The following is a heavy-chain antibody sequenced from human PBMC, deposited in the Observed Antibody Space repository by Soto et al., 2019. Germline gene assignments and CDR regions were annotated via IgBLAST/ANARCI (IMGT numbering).Heavy chain of an antibody. V-gene: IGHV1-18*01. CDR3: AREAYCSGGSCYSVHFQH. D-gene: IGHD2-15*01. CDR1: GYTFTSYG. J-gene: IGHJ1*01. Sequence: GASVKVSCKASGYTFTSYGISWVRQAPGQGLEWMGWISAYNGNTNYAQKLQGRVTMTTDTSTSTAYMELRSLRSDGTAVYYCAREAYCSGGSCYSVHFQHWGQGTLVTVSS. CDR2: ISAYNGNT.